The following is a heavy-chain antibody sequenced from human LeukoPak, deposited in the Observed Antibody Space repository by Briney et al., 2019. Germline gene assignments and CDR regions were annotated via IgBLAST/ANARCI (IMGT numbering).Heavy chain of an antibody. CDR3: ARAQEWFGELWDDY. J-gene: IGHJ4*02. V-gene: IGHV4-61*02. Sequence: SETLSLTCTVSGGSISSGSYYWSWIRQPAGKGLEWIGRIYTSGSTNYNPSLKSRVTISVDTSKNQFSLELSSVTAADTAVYYCARAQEWFGELWDDYWGQGTLVTVSS. D-gene: IGHD3-10*01. CDR2: IYTSGST. CDR1: GGSISSGSYY.